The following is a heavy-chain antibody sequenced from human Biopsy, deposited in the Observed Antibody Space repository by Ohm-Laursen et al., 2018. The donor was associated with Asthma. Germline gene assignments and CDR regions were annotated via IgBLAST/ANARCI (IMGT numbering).Heavy chain of an antibody. V-gene: IGHV4-30-2*01. CDR2: VYHRGST. J-gene: IGHJ4*02. CDR3: ARVKDGYNFDY. Sequence: TLSLTCAVSGGSISSGGYSWSWIRQPPGKGLAWIGYVYHRGSTYYNPSLKSRVTISVDRSKNQFSLKLSSVTAADTAVYYCARVKDGYNFDYWGQGTLVTVAS. D-gene: IGHD5-24*01. CDR1: GGSISSGGYS.